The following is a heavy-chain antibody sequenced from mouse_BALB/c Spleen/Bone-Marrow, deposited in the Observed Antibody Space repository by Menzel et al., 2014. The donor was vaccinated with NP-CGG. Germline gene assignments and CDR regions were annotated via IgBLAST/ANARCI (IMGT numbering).Heavy chain of an antibody. CDR3: ARSTMITTGYYYAMDY. CDR1: GLTFSSFG. CDR2: ISSGSSTI. V-gene: IGHV5-17*02. Sequence: QGVESGGGLVKPGGSGKVSCAASGLTFSSFGMHWVRQAPEKGLEWVAYISSGSSTIYYADTVKGRFTISRDNPKNTLFLQMTSLRSEDTAMYYCARSTMITTGYYYAMDYWGQGTSVAVSS. D-gene: IGHD2-4*01. J-gene: IGHJ4*01.